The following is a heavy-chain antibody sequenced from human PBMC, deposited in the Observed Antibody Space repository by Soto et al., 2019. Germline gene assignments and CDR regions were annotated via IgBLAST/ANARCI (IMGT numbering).Heavy chain of an antibody. CDR3: VRSRSGAVPDSCGY. V-gene: IGHV3-30-3*01. CDR2: ISKDGSVK. Sequence: QVELVESGGRVVQPGGSLRLSCAASGFIFSRYAIHWVRQAPGKGLEWVAVISKDGSVKYYTDSVRGRFTISRDKSNNTVSLEMNNMRDDDTGVFYCVRSRSGAVPDSCGYWGQGTLVTVSS. D-gene: IGHD3-3*01. CDR1: GFIFSRYA. J-gene: IGHJ1*01.